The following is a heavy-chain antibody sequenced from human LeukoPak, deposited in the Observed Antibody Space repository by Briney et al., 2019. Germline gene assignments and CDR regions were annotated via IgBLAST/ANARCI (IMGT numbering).Heavy chain of an antibody. CDR2: IYTSGST. CDR3: ARVGYSSSWLGDNWFDP. J-gene: IGHJ5*02. CDR1: GASISSYY. V-gene: IGHV4-4*07. D-gene: IGHD6-13*01. Sequence: PSETLSLTCTVSGASISSYYWSSIRQPAGKGLECLGRIYTSGSTNYNPSLKSRVTMSVDPSKDQFSLKLSSVTAADTAVYYCARVGYSSSWLGDNWFDPWGQGTLVTVSS.